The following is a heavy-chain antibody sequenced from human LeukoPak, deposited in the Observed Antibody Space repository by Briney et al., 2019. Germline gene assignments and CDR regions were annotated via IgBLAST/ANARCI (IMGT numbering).Heavy chain of an antibody. J-gene: IGHJ6*03. CDR1: GDSITSYY. CDR3: ARSSANWYPNYMDV. CDR2: IYYSGRI. V-gene: IGHV4-59*01. D-gene: IGHD2-2*01. Sequence: PSETLSLTCTVSGDSITSYYWSWIRQPPGKGLEWIAYIYYSGRIKYNPSLNSRATISLDTSKNQVSLRLSAVTAADTATYYRARSSANWYPNYMDVWGKGATVTVSS.